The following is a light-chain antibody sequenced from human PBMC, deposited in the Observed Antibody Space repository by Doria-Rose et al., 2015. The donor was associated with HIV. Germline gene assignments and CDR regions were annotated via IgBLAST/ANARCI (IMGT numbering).Light chain of an antibody. CDR1: QSVNSGY. CDR2: GAS. Sequence: EIVLTQSPGTLSLSPGERATLSCRAIQSVNSGYLAWYQQEPGQAPRLLIYGASSRATGIPDRFSGSGSGTDFTLTISRLEPEDSAVYYCQQYGRSPWTFGQGTKVEV. V-gene: IGKV3-20*01. CDR3: QQYGRSPWT. J-gene: IGKJ1*01.